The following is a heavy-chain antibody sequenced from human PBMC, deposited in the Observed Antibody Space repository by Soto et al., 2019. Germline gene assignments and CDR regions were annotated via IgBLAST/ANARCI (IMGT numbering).Heavy chain of an antibody. J-gene: IGHJ4*02. CDR3: ARPPLYSSGGYFDT. V-gene: IGHV3-23*01. CDR2: ISNDAGRT. D-gene: IGHD6-19*01. Sequence: VGSLRHSYAASGFNFRDHGMTWFRQAPVKGLEWVSSISNDAGRTFYADSVKGRFTVSRDKSTNTLYLQMTSLRAEDTAVYFCARPPLYSSGGYFDTWGQGTLVTVSS. CDR1: GFNFRDHG.